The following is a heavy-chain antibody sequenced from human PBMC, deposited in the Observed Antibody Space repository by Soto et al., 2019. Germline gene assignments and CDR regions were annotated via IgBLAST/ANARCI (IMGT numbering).Heavy chain of an antibody. CDR1: GFTFSNDE. CDR2: ISSSGSTI. J-gene: IGHJ5*02. CDR3: AIVNSGYRNGPGLAP. V-gene: IGHV3-48*03. D-gene: IGHD5-12*01. Sequence: PWGSLSLSCAASGFTFSNDEMNWFRQAPGKGLEWVAYISSSGSTIYYADSVKGRFTISRDNAKNSVHLQMNSLRAEDTAVYYCAIVNSGYRNGPGLAPCGKGTPATVSS.